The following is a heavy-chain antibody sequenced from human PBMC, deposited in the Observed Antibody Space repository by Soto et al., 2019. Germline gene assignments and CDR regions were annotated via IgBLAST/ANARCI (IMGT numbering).Heavy chain of an antibody. V-gene: IGHV3-30*18. CDR3: AKDQSSAFDY. CDR1: GFTFSSYG. CDR2: ISYDGSNK. J-gene: IGHJ4*02. D-gene: IGHD6-6*01. Sequence: QVQLMESGGGVVQPGRSLRLSCAASGFTFSSYGMHWVRQAPGKGLEWVAVISYDGSNKYYADSVKGRFTISRDNSKNTLYLQMNSLRAEDTAVYYCAKDQSSAFDYWGQGTLVTVSS.